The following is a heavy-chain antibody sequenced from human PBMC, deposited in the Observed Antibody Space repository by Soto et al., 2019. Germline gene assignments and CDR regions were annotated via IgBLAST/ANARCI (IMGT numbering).Heavy chain of an antibody. V-gene: IGHV5-10-1*01. CDR2: IDPSDSYT. Sequence: GESLKISCKVSGYSFTSYWISWLRQMPGKVLEWMGRIDPSDSYTNYSPSFQGHVTISADKSISTAYLQWSSLKASDTAMYYCARHIEDYGMDVWGQGTTVSVSS. CDR3: ARHIEDYGMDV. CDR1: GYSFTSYW. J-gene: IGHJ6*01.